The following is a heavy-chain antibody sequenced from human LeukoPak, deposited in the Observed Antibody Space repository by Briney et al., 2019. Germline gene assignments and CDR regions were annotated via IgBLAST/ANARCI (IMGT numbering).Heavy chain of an antibody. D-gene: IGHD1-26*01. CDR3: ARAGGATRFDY. CDR1: GGTFSSYA. J-gene: IGHJ4*02. V-gene: IGHV1-69*01. Sequence: VASVKVSCKASGGTFSSYAISWVRQAPGQGLEWMGGIIPIFGTANYAQKFQGRVTITADESTSTAYMEPSSLRSEDTAVYYCARAGGATRFDYWGQGTLVTVSS. CDR2: IIPIFGTA.